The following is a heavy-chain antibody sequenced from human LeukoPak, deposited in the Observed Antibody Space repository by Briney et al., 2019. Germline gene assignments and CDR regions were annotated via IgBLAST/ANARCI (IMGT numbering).Heavy chain of an antibody. Sequence: GGSLRLSCAASGFTFSTSTMSWFRQPLGKGLEWVSSISGSSDHIYYADSVKGRFTISRDNARYSLYLQMNSLRAEDTAAYYCARILNSAPFPNWFDPWGQGVLVTVSS. CDR2: ISGSSDHI. V-gene: IGHV3-21*01. J-gene: IGHJ5*02. D-gene: IGHD2/OR15-2a*01. CDR3: ARILNSAPFPNWFDP. CDR1: GFTFSTST.